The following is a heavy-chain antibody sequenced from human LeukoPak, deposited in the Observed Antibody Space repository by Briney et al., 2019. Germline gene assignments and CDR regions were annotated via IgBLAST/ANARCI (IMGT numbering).Heavy chain of an antibody. Sequence: WGSLRLSCAASGFTVSSNYMSWVRQAPGKGLEWVSVIYSGGNTYYADSVKGRFTISRDNSKNTLYLQMNSLRAEDTAVYYCAGNQNYYGSGFYYYYMDVWGKGTTVTISS. CDR2: IYSGGNT. CDR3: AGNQNYYGSGFYYYYMDV. D-gene: IGHD3-10*01. V-gene: IGHV3-66*01. J-gene: IGHJ6*03. CDR1: GFTVSSNY.